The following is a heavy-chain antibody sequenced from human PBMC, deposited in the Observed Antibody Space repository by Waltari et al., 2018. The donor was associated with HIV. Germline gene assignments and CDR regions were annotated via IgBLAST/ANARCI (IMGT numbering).Heavy chain of an antibody. V-gene: IGHV3-23*01. CDR2: IAASYPNT. J-gene: IGHJ3*02. CDR1: GFTFGKDA. Sequence: EAQLLESGGGWVQPGGSLRGSCVGSGFTFGKDAMIWVRQAPGKGLEWVSAIAASYPNTYYSDSVRGRFTVSKDNSENSLHLQMNSLRAEDTALYYCARIYVSGAFDIWGQGTVVTVSS. D-gene: IGHD3-10*01. CDR3: ARIYVSGAFDI.